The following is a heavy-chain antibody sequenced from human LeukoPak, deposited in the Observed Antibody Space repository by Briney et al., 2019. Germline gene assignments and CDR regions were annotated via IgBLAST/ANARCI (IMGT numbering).Heavy chain of an antibody. CDR2: INYSGST. CDR1: GGSFSGYY. D-gene: IGHD1-26*01. CDR3: ARRRPNHSANSRQQYYFDY. Sequence: SETLSLTCAVYGGSFSGYYWSWIRQPPGKGLEWIGEINYSGSTDYNPSLKSRVTISVDTSKNQFSLKLSSVTAADTAVYYCARRRPNHSANSRQQYYFDYWGQGALVTVSS. J-gene: IGHJ4*02. V-gene: IGHV4-34*01.